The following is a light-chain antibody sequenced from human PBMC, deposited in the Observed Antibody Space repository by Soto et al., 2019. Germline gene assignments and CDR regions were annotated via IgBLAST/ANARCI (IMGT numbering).Light chain of an antibody. CDR2: GIS. CDR1: QSLSNSY. V-gene: IGKV3-20*01. Sequence: EIVLTQSPGTLSLSPGERATLSCRASQSLSNSYLAWYQQTPGQAPRLLIYGISSRATGIPDRFSGSGSGTDFTITIGRLEPEDFAVYYCQQYGISPRTFGQGTKVEIK. J-gene: IGKJ1*01. CDR3: QQYGISPRT.